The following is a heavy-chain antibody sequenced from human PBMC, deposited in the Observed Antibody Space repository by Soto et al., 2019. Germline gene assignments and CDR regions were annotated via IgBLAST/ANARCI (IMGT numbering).Heavy chain of an antibody. J-gene: IGHJ4*02. CDR3: ATSTYSSGWYVPGSFDY. D-gene: IGHD6-19*01. V-gene: IGHV4-39*01. CDR2: IYYSGST. Sequence: QLQLQESGPGPVKPSETLSLTCTVSGGSISSSSYYWGWIRQPPGKGLEWSGSIYYSGSTYYNPSLKSRVTISVDTSKNQFSLKLSSVTAADTAMYYCATSTYSSGWYVPGSFDYWGQGTLVTVSS. CDR1: GGSISSSSYY.